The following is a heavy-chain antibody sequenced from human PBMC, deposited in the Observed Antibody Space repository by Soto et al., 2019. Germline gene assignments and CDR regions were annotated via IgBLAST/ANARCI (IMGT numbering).Heavy chain of an antibody. D-gene: IGHD5-12*01. V-gene: IGHV4-39*01. J-gene: IGHJ4*02. CDR1: GGSISSSDYY. CDR2: IYYSGST. CDR3: ATNSGYDSAY. Sequence: SEALSLTCTVSGGSISSSDYYWSWIRQPPGKCLEWIGYIYYSGSTSYNPSLKSRVTISVDTSKNQFSLKLSSVTAADTAVYYCATNSGYDSAYWGQGTLVTVSS.